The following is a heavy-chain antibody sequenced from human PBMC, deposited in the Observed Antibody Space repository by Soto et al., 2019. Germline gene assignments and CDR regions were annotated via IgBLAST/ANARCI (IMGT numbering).Heavy chain of an antibody. J-gene: IGHJ5*02. Sequence: ASVKVSCKASGGTFSSYTISWVRQAPGHGLEWMGRIIPILGIANYAQKFQGRVTITADKSTSTAYMELSSLRSEDTAVYYCARDPGTMTLRRELYWFDPGVQGTLVNVS. D-gene: IGHD3-22*01. CDR1: GGTFSSYT. CDR2: IIPILGIA. V-gene: IGHV1-69*04. CDR3: ARDPGTMTLRRELYWFDP.